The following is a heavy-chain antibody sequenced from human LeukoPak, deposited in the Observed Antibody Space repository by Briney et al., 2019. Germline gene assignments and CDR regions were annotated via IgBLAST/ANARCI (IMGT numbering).Heavy chain of an antibody. V-gene: IGHV3-11*01. J-gene: IGHJ5*02. D-gene: IGHD6-13*01. CDR3: ARLGSSWPNWFDP. CDR1: GFSFSDYH. Sequence: GGPLRLSCAASGFSFSDYHMIWIRQPPGRGLEWVSYITFSGRTIHYADSVKGRFTISRDNARSSLYLQMNSLRAEDTAVYYCARLGSSWPNWFDPWGQGTLVTVSS. CDR2: ITFSGRTI.